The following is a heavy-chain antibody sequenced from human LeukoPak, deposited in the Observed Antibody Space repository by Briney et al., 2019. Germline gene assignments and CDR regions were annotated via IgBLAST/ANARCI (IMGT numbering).Heavy chain of an antibody. CDR3: AKDMSRGDNNWFDP. CDR1: GFTFSSYA. V-gene: IGHV3-23*01. Sequence: GGSLRLSCAASGFTFSSYAMSWVRQAPGKGLEWVSAISGSGGSTYYADSVKGRFTISRGNSKNTLYLQMNSLRAEDTAVYYCAKDMSRGDNNWFDPWGQGTLVTVSS. D-gene: IGHD3-16*01. CDR2: ISGSGGST. J-gene: IGHJ5*02.